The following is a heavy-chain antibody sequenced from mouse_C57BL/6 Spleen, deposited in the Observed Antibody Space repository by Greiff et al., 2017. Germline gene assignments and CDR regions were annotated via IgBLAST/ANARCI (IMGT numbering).Heavy chain of an antibody. V-gene: IGHV1-82*01. J-gene: IGHJ4*01. D-gene: IGHD2-5*01. Sequence: VQLQQSGPELVKPGASVKISCKASGYAFSSSWMNWVKQRPGKGLEWIGRIYPGDGDTNYNGKFKGKATLTADKSSSTAYMQLSSLTSEDSAVYFCARGAYYSNYVGAMDYWGQGTSVTVSS. CDR2: IYPGDGDT. CDR1: GYAFSSSW. CDR3: ARGAYYSNYVGAMDY.